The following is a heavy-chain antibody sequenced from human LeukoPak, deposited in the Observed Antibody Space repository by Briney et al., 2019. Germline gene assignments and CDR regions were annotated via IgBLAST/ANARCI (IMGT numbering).Heavy chain of an antibody. J-gene: IGHJ4*02. CDR3: ARARPSMWIDY. CDR1: GFTFSSYA. V-gene: IGHV3-30*04. D-gene: IGHD5-12*01. CDR2: ISYDGSDK. Sequence: PGGSLRLSCAASGFTFSSYAMYWVRQAPGKGLEWVAVISYDGSDKFYADSVKGRFTISRDSSKSTLYLQMNSLRPEDTAVYYCARARPSMWIDYWGQGTLVTVSS.